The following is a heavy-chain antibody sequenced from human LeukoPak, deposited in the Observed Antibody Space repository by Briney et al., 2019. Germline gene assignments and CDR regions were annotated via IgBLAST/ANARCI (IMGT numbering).Heavy chain of an antibody. CDR1: GASVNNGGFY. CDR2: VHNSDT. J-gene: IGHJ5*01. D-gene: IGHD2-15*01. CDR3: AREWDCSGGSCYSYGRFDS. V-gene: IGHV4-61*08. Sequence: SETLSLTCSVSGASVNNGGFYWSWIRQPPGKGLEWIAYVHNSDTNYNPSLNSRVTILVDTSKNQFSLKLRSVTAADTAVYFCAREWDCSGGSCYSYGRFDSWGQGTLVTVSS.